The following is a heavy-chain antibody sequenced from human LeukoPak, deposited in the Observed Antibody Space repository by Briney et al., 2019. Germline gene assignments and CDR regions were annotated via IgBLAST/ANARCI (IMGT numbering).Heavy chain of an antibody. Sequence: PSETLSLTCAVYGGSFSGYYWSWIRQPPGKGLEWIGEINHSGSTNYNPSLKSRVTISVDTSKNQFSLKLSSVTAADTAVYYCARLLLTTLPFDYWSQGTLVTVSS. V-gene: IGHV4-34*01. D-gene: IGHD4-4*01. CDR2: INHSGST. CDR3: ARLLLTTLPFDY. J-gene: IGHJ4*02. CDR1: GGSFSGYY.